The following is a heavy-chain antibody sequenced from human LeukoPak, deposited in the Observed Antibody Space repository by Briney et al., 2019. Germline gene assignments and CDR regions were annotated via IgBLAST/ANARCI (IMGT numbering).Heavy chain of an antibody. CDR3: TRDEAAATN. D-gene: IGHD6-13*01. Sequence: GGSLRLSCAGSGFTSSSYRMSWSRQAPEDGPGWVANIKQERREKHYGEPVTERFPISRDNAKSSLYLQMNRLRTEVTALYFGTRDEAAATNWGEGTLVTVSS. CDR1: GFTSSSYR. J-gene: IGHJ4*02. CDR2: IKQERREK. V-gene: IGHV3-7*01.